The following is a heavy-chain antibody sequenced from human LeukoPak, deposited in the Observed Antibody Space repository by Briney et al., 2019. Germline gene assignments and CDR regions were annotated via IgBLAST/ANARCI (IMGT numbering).Heavy chain of an antibody. CDR3: AKIMVAGRGPFDS. J-gene: IGHJ4*02. CDR1: GFPVSIYG. Sequence: GGSLRLACSASGFPVSIYGMRSVRQAPGSGRGCVSAIGGSRGSTYSADSVKGRLTISRDNSKSTLYLQMSRLRAEDTAVYFCAKIMVAGRGPFDSWGQGELVSVSS. V-gene: IGHV3-23*01. CDR2: IGGSRGST. D-gene: IGHD6-19*01.